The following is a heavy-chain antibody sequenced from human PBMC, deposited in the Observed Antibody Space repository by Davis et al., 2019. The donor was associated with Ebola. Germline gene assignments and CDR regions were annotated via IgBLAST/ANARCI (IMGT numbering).Heavy chain of an antibody. D-gene: IGHD2-2*01. J-gene: IGHJ4*02. CDR2: INTDGSFT. V-gene: IGHV3-74*01. CDR1: GFTFSSYW. Sequence: GESLKISCAASGFTFSSYWMHWVRQTPGKGLVWVSRINTDGSFTDYADSVKGRFTISRDNARNTVSPQMNSLRAEDTALYYCARSSYQPDWWGQGTLVTVSS. CDR3: ARSSYQPDW.